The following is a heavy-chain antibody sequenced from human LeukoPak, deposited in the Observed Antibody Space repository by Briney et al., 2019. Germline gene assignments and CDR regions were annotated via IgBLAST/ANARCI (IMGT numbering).Heavy chain of an antibody. J-gene: IGHJ4*02. CDR1: GFTFSSYS. CDR2: ISSSSSYI. CDR3: ARAIPVAGNMELGY. V-gene: IGHV3-21*01. D-gene: IGHD6-19*01. Sequence: PGGSLRLSCAASGFTFSSYSMNWVRQAPGKGLEWVSSISSSSSYIYYADSVKGRFTISRDNAKNSLYLQMNSLRAEDTAVYYCARAIPVAGNMELGYWGQGTLVTVSS.